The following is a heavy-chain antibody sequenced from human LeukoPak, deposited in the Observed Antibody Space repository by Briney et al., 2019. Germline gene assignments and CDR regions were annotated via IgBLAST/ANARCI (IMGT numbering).Heavy chain of an antibody. J-gene: IGHJ5*02. V-gene: IGHV4-39*07. CDR2: IYYSGST. D-gene: IGHD3-10*01. Sequence: PSETLSLTCTVSGGSISSSSYYWGWIRQPPGKGLEWIGSIYYSGSTYYNPSLKSRVTISVDTSKNQFSLKLSSVTAADTAVYYCARGLGYYYGSGSPWNWFDPWGQGTLVTVSS. CDR1: GGSISSSSYY. CDR3: ARGLGYYYGSGSPWNWFDP.